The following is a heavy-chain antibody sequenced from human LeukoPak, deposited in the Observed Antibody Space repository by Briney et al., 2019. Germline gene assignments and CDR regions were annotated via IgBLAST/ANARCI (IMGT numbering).Heavy chain of an antibody. CDR3: AKDRIASLGELSSYDY. Sequence: GGSLRLSCAASGLTFDNYAMHWVRQAPGKGLEWVSGICWNSGSVGYADSVEGRFTISRDNAKNSLYLQMNSLRAEDTALYYCAKDRIASLGELSSYDYWGQGALVTVSS. V-gene: IGHV3-9*01. J-gene: IGHJ4*02. D-gene: IGHD3-16*02. CDR2: ICWNSGSV. CDR1: GLTFDNYA.